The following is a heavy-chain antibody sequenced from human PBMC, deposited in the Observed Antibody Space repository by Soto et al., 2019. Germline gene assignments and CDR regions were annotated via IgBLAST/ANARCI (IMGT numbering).Heavy chain of an antibody. CDR3: ARNPSTIFGVVPPRGP. V-gene: IGHV3-30-3*01. D-gene: IGHD3-3*01. Sequence: GGSLRLSCAASGFTFSSYAMHWVRQAPGKGLEWVAVISYDGRNKHYADSVKGRFTISRDNSKNTLYLQMNSLRAEDTAVYYCARNPSTIFGVVPPRGPWGQGTLVTVSS. CDR2: ISYDGRNK. CDR1: GFTFSSYA. J-gene: IGHJ5*02.